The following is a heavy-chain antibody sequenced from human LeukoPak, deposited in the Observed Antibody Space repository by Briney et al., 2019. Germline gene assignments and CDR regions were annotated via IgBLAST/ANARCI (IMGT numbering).Heavy chain of an antibody. V-gene: IGHV3-74*01. CDR1: GFTFRNYW. Sequence: PGGSLRLSCAASGFTFRNYWLHWVRQVPGEGLEWVSRIKTDGSTTNYADFVKGRFTISRDNAKNTLYLQMNSLRVEDTAVYYCTRADDGSGYNAFDLWGQGTMLTVSS. CDR2: IKTDGSTT. CDR3: TRADDGSGYNAFDL. D-gene: IGHD3-22*01. J-gene: IGHJ3*01.